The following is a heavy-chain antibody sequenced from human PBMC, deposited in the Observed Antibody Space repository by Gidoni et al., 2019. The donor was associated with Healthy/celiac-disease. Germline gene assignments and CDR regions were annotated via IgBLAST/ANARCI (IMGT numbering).Heavy chain of an antibody. CDR3: ARGVKDQLERRIPWFDP. CDR2: IYTSGST. V-gene: IGHV4-4*07. CDR1: GGSISSYY. J-gene: IGHJ5*02. Sequence: QVQLQESGPGLVKPSETLSLPCTVSGGSISSYYWSWIRQPAGKGLEWIGRIYTSGSTNYNPSLKSRVTMSVDTSKNQFSLKLSSVTAADTAVYYCARGVKDQLERRIPWFDPWGQGTLVTVSS. D-gene: IGHD1-1*01.